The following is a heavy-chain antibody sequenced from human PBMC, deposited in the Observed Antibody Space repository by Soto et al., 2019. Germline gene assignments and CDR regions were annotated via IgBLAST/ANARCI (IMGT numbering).Heavy chain of an antibody. D-gene: IGHD3-22*01. J-gene: IGHJ3*02. CDR3: ARDKIDYYDSSGYRRDAFDI. Sequence: TLSLTCTVSGGSISSGGYYWSWIRQHPGKGLEWIGYIYYSGSTYYNPSLKSRVTISVDTSKNQFSLKLSSVTAADTAVYYCARDKIDYYDSSGYRRDAFDIWGQGTMVTVS. CDR2: IYYSGST. CDR1: GGSISSGGYY. V-gene: IGHV4-31*03.